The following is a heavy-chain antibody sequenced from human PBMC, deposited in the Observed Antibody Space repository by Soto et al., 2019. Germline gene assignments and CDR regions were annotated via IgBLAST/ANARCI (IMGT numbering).Heavy chain of an antibody. V-gene: IGHV4-39*02. Sequence: QVQLQESGPGLVKPSETLSLTCTVSGGSISGNSYYWAWIRQPPGKGLEWIGSLYYDGNTHYNPSLESLLTIAVDTSKNHLSLRLSSVTAADTYVYYCEREKDTPGDGYNFGYWGQGTLVTVSS. CDR3: EREKDTPGDGYNFGY. J-gene: IGHJ4*02. CDR1: GGSISGNSYY. D-gene: IGHD6-25*01. CDR2: LYYDGNT.